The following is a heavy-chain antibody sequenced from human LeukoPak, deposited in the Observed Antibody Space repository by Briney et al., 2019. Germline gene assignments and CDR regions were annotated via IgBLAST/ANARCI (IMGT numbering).Heavy chain of an antibody. Sequence: GGSLRLSCAASGFTFSSYWMHWVRQAPGKGLVWVSRINSDGSSTSYADSVKGRFTISRDNAKNTLYLQMNSLRAEDTAVYYCARVRRGGMITFGGVIATRGGQGTLVTVSS. V-gene: IGHV3-74*01. CDR3: ARVRRGGMITFGGVIATR. CDR1: GFTFSSYW. J-gene: IGHJ4*02. CDR2: INSDGSST. D-gene: IGHD3-16*02.